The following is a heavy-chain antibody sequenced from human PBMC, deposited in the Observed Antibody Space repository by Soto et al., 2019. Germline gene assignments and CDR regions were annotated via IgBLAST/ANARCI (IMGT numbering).Heavy chain of an antibody. Sequence: QVQLVESGGGVVQPGRSLRLSCAASGFTFSSYGMHWVRQAPGKGLEWVAVISYDGSNKYYLDSVKGRFTISRDNSKNTLYLQMNSLRAEDTAVYYCAKVITIFGVVMEYYGMDVWGQGTTVTVSS. CDR2: ISYDGSNK. J-gene: IGHJ6*02. D-gene: IGHD3-3*01. CDR1: GFTFSSYG. V-gene: IGHV3-30*18. CDR3: AKVITIFGVVMEYYGMDV.